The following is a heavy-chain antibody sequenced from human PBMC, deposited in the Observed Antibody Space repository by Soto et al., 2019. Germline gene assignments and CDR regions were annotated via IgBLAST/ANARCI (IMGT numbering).Heavy chain of an antibody. D-gene: IGHD6-13*01. Sequence: GGSLRLSCAASGFTFSSYGMHWVRQAPGKGLEWVAVIWYDGSNKYYADSVKGRFTISRDNSKNTLYLQMNSLRAEDTAVYYCARGGYSSSWTQPDYYYYYGMDVWGQGTTVTVSS. V-gene: IGHV3-33*01. CDR1: GFTFSSYG. CDR2: IWYDGSNK. J-gene: IGHJ6*02. CDR3: ARGGYSSSWTQPDYYYYYGMDV.